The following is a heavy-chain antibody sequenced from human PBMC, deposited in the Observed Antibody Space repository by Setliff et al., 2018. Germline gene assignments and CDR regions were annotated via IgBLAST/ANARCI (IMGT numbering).Heavy chain of an antibody. CDR1: GYSFTLYA. CDR2: MNIDNGKT. V-gene: IGHV1-3*03. CDR3: ARGYCDGIGCPAPLYYFDS. Sequence: GASVKVSCKASGYSFTLYAMHWMRQAPGQRLEWMGWMNIDNGKTEYPQEFQDRVTFTRDTFAETAYMELRSLTSDDMAVYYCARGYCDGIGCPAPLYYFDSWGQGTLVTVSS. D-gene: IGHD2-21*01. J-gene: IGHJ4*02.